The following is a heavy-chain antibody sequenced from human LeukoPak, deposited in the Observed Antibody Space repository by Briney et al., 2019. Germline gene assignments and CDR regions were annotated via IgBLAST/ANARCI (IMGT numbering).Heavy chain of an antibody. J-gene: IGHJ4*02. Sequence: GGSLRLSCAASGFTFSNHDMHWVRQPTGKGLEWVSVIGTAGNTYYADSVKGRFTISRENARNSLLLQMDNLRAEDTAVYYCARSKSYSSGWTDFDWWGQGTMVTVSS. CDR2: IGTAGNT. V-gene: IGHV3-13*01. D-gene: IGHD6-19*01. CDR3: ARSKSYSSGWTDFDW. CDR1: GFTFSNHD.